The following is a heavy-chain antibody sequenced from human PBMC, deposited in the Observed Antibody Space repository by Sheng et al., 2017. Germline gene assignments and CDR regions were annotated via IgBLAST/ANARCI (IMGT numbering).Heavy chain of an antibody. D-gene: IGHD1-1*01. J-gene: IGHJ6*02. V-gene: IGHV3-11*04. CDR1: GFAFSDYY. Sequence: PGGSLRLSCVASGFAFSDYYMAWIRQAPGKELEWVSHMSSSGNTIYYADSVRGRFTISRDNAKNSVYLQMNSLRAEDTAVYYCARDCDKRTRTNCVTHGLDAWGLGTTVTVSS. CDR3: ARDCDKRTRTNCVTHGLDA. CDR2: MSSSGNTI.